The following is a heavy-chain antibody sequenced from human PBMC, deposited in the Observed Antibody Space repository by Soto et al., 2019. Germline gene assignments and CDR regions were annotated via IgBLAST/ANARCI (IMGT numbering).Heavy chain of an antibody. J-gene: IGHJ4*02. V-gene: IGHV2-5*02. CDR1: GFSLSTSGVG. D-gene: IGHD3-22*01. CDR2: IYWDDDK. Sequence: QITLKESGPTLVKPTQTLTLTCTFSGFSLSTSGVGVGWIRQPPGKAREWLALIYWDDDKRYSPSLKSRLTLTKDTSKNHVVLTMINMDTVDTATYYCAHPHSGYYYVDFWGQGTMVTVSS. CDR3: AHPHSGYYYVDF.